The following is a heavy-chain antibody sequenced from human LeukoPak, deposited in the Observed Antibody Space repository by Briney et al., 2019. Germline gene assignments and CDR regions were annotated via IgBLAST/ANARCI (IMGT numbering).Heavy chain of an antibody. D-gene: IGHD5-24*01. CDR1: GASISSYY. J-gene: IGHJ4*02. CDR2: IYYSGST. V-gene: IGHV4-59*01. Sequence: SETLSLTCTVSGASISSYYWSWIRQPPGKGLEWIGDIYYSGSTNYNPSLKSRVTISVDTSKNQFSLKLSSVTAADTAVYYCARDPGRWQQLGYFDYWGQGTLVTVSS. CDR3: ARDPGRWQQLGYFDY.